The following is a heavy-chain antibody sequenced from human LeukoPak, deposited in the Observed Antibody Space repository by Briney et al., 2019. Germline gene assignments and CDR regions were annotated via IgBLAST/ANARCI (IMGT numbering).Heavy chain of an antibody. J-gene: IGHJ3*02. CDR2: IYYSGST. CDR3: ARREHEAGSWGAFDI. D-gene: IGHD6-13*01. V-gene: IGHV4-39*01. CDR1: GGSISSSSYY. Sequence: SETLSLTCTVSGGSISSSSYYWGWIRQPPGKGLEWIGSIYYSGSTYYNPSLKSRVTISVDTSKNQFSLKLSSVTAADTAVYYCARREHEAGSWGAFDIWGQGTMVTVSS.